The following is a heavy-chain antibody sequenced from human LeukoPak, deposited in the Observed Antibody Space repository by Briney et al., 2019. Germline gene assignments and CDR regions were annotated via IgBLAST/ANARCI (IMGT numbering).Heavy chain of an antibody. CDR1: GFTLSSYA. J-gene: IGHJ4*02. V-gene: IGHV3-30*04. D-gene: IGHD3-10*01. CDR2: ISYDGSNK. CDR3: ARERYYGLGSYPAPRFDY. Sequence: GGSLRLSCSASGFTLSSYAMHWVRQAPGKGLEGVAVISYDGSNKYYADSVKGRFTISRDNYKNTLYLQMNSLRAEDTAVYYCARERYYGLGSYPAPRFDYWGQGTLVTVSS.